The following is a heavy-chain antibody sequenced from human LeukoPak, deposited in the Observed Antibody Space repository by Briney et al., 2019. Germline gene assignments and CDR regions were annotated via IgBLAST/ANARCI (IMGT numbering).Heavy chain of an antibody. Sequence: AASVKVSCKVSGYTLTELSMHWVRQAPGKGLEWMGGFDPEDSETIYAQKFQGRVTMTTDTSTSTAYMELRSLRSDDTAVYYCARDGSSSWYDREGADYWGQGTLVTVSS. V-gene: IGHV1-24*01. CDR1: GYTLTELS. D-gene: IGHD6-13*01. CDR2: FDPEDSET. CDR3: ARDGSSSWYDREGADY. J-gene: IGHJ4*02.